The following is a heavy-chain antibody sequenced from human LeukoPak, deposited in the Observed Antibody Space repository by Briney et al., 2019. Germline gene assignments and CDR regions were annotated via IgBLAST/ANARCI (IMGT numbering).Heavy chain of an antibody. CDR3: ARSTPVRGVPNYYFDY. Sequence: GGSLRLSCAASGFTFSTFPMNWVRQAPGKGLEWVSYISTSSATIYYADSVKGRFTISRDNAQNSLYLQMNSLRDEDTAVYYCARSTPVRGVPNYYFDYWGQGTLVTVSS. V-gene: IGHV3-48*02. J-gene: IGHJ4*02. D-gene: IGHD3-10*01. CDR1: GFTFSTFP. CDR2: ISTSSATI.